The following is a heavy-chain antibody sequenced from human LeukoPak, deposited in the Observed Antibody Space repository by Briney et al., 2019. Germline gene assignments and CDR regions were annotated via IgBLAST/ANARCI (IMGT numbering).Heavy chain of an antibody. V-gene: IGHV4-30-4*01. CDR2: IYYSGST. J-gene: IGHJ3*02. CDR1: GGSISSGDYY. D-gene: IGHD3-22*01. Sequence: PSQTLSLTCTVSGGSISSGDYYWSWIRQPPGKGLEWIGYIYYSGSTYYNPSLKSRVTISVDTSKNQFSLKLSSVTAADTAVYYCARDVGGGYYDSSGHSGDAFDIWGQGTMVTVSS. CDR3: ARDVGGGYYDSSGHSGDAFDI.